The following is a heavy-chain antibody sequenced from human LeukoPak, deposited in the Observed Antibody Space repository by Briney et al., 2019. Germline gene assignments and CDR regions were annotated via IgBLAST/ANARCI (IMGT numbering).Heavy chain of an antibody. D-gene: IGHD6-19*01. V-gene: IGHV3-33*01. CDR2: IWYDGSKQ. CDR3: TREASNGFYSGY. J-gene: IGHJ4*02. Sequence: PGGSLRLSCVASGFTFSSHGFHWIRQAPGKGLERVAVIWYDGSKQLYADSVKGRFSISRDDSMNTLYLQMNSLRVEDTAVYYCTREASNGFYSGYWGQGTLVTVSS. CDR1: GFTFSSHG.